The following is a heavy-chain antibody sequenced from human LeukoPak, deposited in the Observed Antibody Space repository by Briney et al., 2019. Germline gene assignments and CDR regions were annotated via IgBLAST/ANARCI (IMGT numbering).Heavy chain of an antibody. D-gene: IGHD5-24*01. CDR3: ARAQSRDGDKLDY. CDR2: IIHILGIS. J-gene: IGHJ4*02. CDR1: GGTFSSYA. Sequence: SVNVSCKASGGTFSSYAISWVRQAPGQGLEWMGRIIHILGISNYPQKFQGRVTITADKSTSTAYMELSSLRSEDTAGYSRARAQSRDGDKLDYWAQGSLVTVSS. V-gene: IGHV1-69*04.